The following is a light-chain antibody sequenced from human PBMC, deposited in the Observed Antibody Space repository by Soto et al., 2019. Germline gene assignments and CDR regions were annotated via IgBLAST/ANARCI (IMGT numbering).Light chain of an antibody. Sequence: DIVMTQSPLSLPVTPGEPASISCRSSQSLLHSNGYNYLDWYLQKPGQSPQLLIYLGSNRASGVPDRCSGSGSGPDFTLKISRVEAEDVGLYYCMQALQTPLTFGGGTQVEIK. V-gene: IGKV2-28*01. J-gene: IGKJ4*01. CDR2: LGS. CDR3: MQALQTPLT. CDR1: QSLLHSNGYNY.